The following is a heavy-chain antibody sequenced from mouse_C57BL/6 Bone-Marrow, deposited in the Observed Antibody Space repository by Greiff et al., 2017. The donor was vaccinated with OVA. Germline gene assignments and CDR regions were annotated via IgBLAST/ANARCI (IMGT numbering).Heavy chain of an antibody. CDR3: ARPRAY. CDR2: INPGSGGT. J-gene: IGHJ3*01. CDR1: GYAFTNYL. V-gene: IGHV1-54*01. Sequence: QVQLQQPGAELVRPGTSVKVSCKASGYAFTNYLIEWVKQRPGQGLEWIGVINPGSGGTNYNEKFKGKETLTADKSSSTAYMQLSSLTSEDSAVYFCARPRAYWGQGTLVTVSA.